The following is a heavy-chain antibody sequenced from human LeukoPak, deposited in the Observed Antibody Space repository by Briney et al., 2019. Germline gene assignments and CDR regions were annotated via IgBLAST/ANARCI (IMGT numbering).Heavy chain of an antibody. V-gene: IGHV3-33*01. J-gene: IGHJ6*02. D-gene: IGHD4-4*01. CDR1: GFTFSSYG. CDR3: ARGDDYSMLVGSGYYGMDV. Sequence: GGSLRLSCAASGFTFSSYGMHWVRQAPGKGLEWVAVIWYDGSNKYYADSVKGRFTISRDNSKNTLYLQMNSLRAEDTAVYYCARGDDYSMLVGSGYYGMDVWGQGTTVTVSS. CDR2: IWYDGSNK.